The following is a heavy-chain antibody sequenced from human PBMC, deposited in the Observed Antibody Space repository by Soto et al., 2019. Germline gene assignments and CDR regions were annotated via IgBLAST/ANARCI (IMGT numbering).Heavy chain of an antibody. CDR1: GYSINSGYY. D-gene: IGHD7-27*01. J-gene: IGHJ4*02. CDR2: IYHSGIT. V-gene: IGHV4-38-2*02. CDR3: ARDSWGGFDY. Sequence: PSETLSLTCAVSGYSINSGYYWGWIRQPPGKGLEWIGSIYHSGITYYNPSLKSRVTISVDTSKNQFSLELSSVTAADTAVYYCARDSWGGFDYWGQGTRVTVS.